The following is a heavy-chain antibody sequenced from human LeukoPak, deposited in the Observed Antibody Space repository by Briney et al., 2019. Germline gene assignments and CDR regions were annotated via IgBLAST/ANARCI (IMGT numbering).Heavy chain of an antibody. CDR1: GYSFTTYW. CDR2: IYPGDSDT. V-gene: IGHV5-51*01. Sequence: GESLKISCKGSGYSFTTYWIGWVRQMPGKGLGWMGIIYPGDSDTTYSPSFEGQVTISADKSITTAHLRWSSLKASDTAMYYCARMRGSDAFDIWGQGTMVTVSS. CDR3: ARMRGSDAFDI. J-gene: IGHJ3*02.